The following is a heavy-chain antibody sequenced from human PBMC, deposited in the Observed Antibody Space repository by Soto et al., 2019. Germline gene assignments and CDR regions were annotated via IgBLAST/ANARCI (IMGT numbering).Heavy chain of an antibody. J-gene: IGHJ6*02. V-gene: IGHV3-30-3*01. D-gene: IGHD6-19*01. CDR2: ISYDGSNK. CDR1: GFTFSSYA. Sequence: QVQLVESGGGVVQPGRSPRLSCAASGFTFSSYAMHWVRQAPGKGLEWVAVISYDGSNKYYADSVKGRFTISRDNSKNTLYLQMNSLRAEDTAVYYCAREFPYSSGWYGGRFDGMDVWGQGTTVTVSS. CDR3: AREFPYSSGWYGGRFDGMDV.